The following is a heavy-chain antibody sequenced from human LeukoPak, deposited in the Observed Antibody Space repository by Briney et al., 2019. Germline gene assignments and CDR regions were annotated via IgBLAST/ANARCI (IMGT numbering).Heavy chain of an antibody. D-gene: IGHD5-18*01. Sequence: GAPVKVSCKASGYTFTSYYMHWVRQAPGQGLEWMGIINPSGGSTSYAQKFQGRVTMTRDTSTSAVYMELSSLRSEDTAVYYCARDMDTAMDFDYWGQGTLVTVSS. V-gene: IGHV1-46*01. CDR2: INPSGGST. CDR1: GYTFTSYY. CDR3: ARDMDTAMDFDY. J-gene: IGHJ4*02.